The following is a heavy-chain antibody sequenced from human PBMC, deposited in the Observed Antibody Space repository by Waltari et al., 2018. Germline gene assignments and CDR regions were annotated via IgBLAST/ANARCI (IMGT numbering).Heavy chain of an antibody. CDR3: AREGYGDYSSGWFDP. V-gene: IGHV1-69*04. D-gene: IGHD4-17*01. J-gene: IGHJ5*02. Sequence: QVQLVQSGAEVKKPGSSVKVSCKASGGTFSSYAISWVRQAPGQGLEWMGGSIPILGIANYAQKFQGRVTITADESTSTAYMELSSLRSEDTAVYYCAREGYGDYSSGWFDPWGQGTLVTVSS. CDR1: GGTFSSYA. CDR2: SIPILGIA.